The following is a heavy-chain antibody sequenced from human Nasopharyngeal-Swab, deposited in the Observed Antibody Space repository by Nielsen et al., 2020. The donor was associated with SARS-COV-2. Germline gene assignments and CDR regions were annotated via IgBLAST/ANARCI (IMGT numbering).Heavy chain of an antibody. V-gene: IGHV3-9*01. CDR1: GFTFDDYA. J-gene: IGHJ6*03. CDR3: AKDSSPAAADYYYMDV. D-gene: IGHD2-2*01. CDR2: ISWNSGSL. Sequence: SLKISCAASGFTFDDYAMHWVRQAPGKGLEWVSGISWNSGSLGYADSVKGRFTISRDNAKNSLYLQMNSLRAEDTALYYCAKDSSPAAADYYYMDVWGKGTTVTVSS.